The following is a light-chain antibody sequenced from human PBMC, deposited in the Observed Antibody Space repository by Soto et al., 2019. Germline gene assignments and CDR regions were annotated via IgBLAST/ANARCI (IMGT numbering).Light chain of an antibody. Sequence: DIQMTQSPSSLSASVGDRVTITCRSSQSISISLNWYQLKPGKAPNLLMYGASYLKSGVPTRFSGSGSGTEFTLIISGLQPDDSATYYCQQYTNTNNPWMFGQGTKVDIK. CDR2: GAS. J-gene: IGKJ1*01. V-gene: IGKV1-39*01. CDR1: QSISIS. CDR3: QQYTNTNNPWM.